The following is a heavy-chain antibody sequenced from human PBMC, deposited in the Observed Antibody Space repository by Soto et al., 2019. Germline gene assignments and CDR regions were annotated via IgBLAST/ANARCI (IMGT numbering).Heavy chain of an antibody. Sequence: PGGSLRLSCAASGFTFISFAMSWVRHAPGKGLEWVSEITGSTGTTYYADSVKGRFIISRDNSKNTVHLQMNSLRVEDTAVYYCAKDTSSSPYYMNVWGKGTTVTVSS. CDR2: ITGSTGTT. D-gene: IGHD2-2*01. CDR1: GFTFISFA. J-gene: IGHJ6*03. CDR3: AKDTSSSPYYMNV. V-gene: IGHV3-23*01.